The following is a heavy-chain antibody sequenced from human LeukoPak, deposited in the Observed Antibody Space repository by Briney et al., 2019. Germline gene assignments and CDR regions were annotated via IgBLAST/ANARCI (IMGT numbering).Heavy chain of an antibody. V-gene: IGHV4-61*08. CDR3: ARNLGGSSWVFDY. J-gene: IGHJ4*02. Sequence: SETLSLTCTVSGGSISSGGYYWSWIRQHPGKGLEWIGYIYYSGSTYYNPSLKSRATISVDTSKNQFSLKLSSVTAADTAVYYCARNLGGSSWVFDYWGQGTLVTVSS. CDR2: IYYSGST. D-gene: IGHD6-13*01. CDR1: GGSISSGGYY.